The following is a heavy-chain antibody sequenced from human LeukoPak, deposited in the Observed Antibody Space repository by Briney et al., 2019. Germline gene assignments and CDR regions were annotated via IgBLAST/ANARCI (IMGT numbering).Heavy chain of an antibody. Sequence: GGSLRLSCAASGFTYRNYAMGGVRQAPGKGLEWVSFISGSGVSTYYADSVKGQFIISRDNSRNTLYLQIDSLRSEDTAVYYCAKGSTFYYDRSVYYFYIDVWGKGTTVTVSS. CDR1: GFTYRNYA. CDR2: ISGSGVST. V-gene: IGHV3-23*01. J-gene: IGHJ6*03. D-gene: IGHD3-22*01. CDR3: AKGSTFYYDRSVYYFYIDV.